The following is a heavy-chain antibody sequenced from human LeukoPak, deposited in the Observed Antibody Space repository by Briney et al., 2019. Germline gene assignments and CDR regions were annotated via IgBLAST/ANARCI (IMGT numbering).Heavy chain of an antibody. CDR2: IYYSGST. Sequence: NPSETLSLTCTVSGGSISSYYWSWIRQPPGKGLEWIGYIYYSGSTNYNPSLKSRVTISVDTSKNQFSLKLSSVTAADTAVYYCARRSLSLPGAFDIWGQGTMVTVSS. D-gene: IGHD1-26*01. CDR1: GGSISSYY. V-gene: IGHV4-59*08. CDR3: ARRSLSLPGAFDI. J-gene: IGHJ3*02.